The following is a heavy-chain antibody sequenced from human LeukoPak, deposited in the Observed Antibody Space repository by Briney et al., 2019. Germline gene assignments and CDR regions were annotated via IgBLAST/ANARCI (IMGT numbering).Heavy chain of an antibody. CDR2: IYYSGST. J-gene: IGHJ3*02. CDR3: ARIEGSSIALDAFDI. Sequence: PSETLSLTCTVSGGSISSYYWSWIRQPPGKGLEWIGYIYYSGSTNYNPSLKSRVTISVDTSKNQFSLKLSSVTAADTAVYYCARIEGSSIALDAFDIWGQGTMVTVSS. V-gene: IGHV4-59*08. CDR1: GGSISSYY. D-gene: IGHD1-26*01.